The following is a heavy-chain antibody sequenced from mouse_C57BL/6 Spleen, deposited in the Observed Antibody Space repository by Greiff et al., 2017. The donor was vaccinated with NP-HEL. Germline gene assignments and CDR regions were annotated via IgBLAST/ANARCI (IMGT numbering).Heavy chain of an antibody. J-gene: IGHJ3*01. Sequence: VQLKESGGDLVKPGGSLKLSCAASGFTFSSYGMSWVRQTPDKRLEWVATISSGGSYTYYPDSVKGRFTISRDNAKNTLYLQMSSLKSEDTAMYYCASAYDYDAWFAYWGQGTLVTVSA. CDR1: GFTFSSYG. D-gene: IGHD2-4*01. CDR2: ISSGGSYT. V-gene: IGHV5-6*01. CDR3: ASAYDYDAWFAY.